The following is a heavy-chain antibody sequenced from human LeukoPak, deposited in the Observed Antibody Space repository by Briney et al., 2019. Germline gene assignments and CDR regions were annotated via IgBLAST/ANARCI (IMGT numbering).Heavy chain of an antibody. CDR3: ARSVGTNWSYFFDY. CDR2: IYGGGVT. V-gene: IGHV4-59*01. J-gene: IGHJ4*02. Sequence: PSETLSLTCTVSGGSLSSFHWNWLRQSPGRGLEWIGYIYGGGVTNYNPYLRFRVTMSIDTSKNKFSLNLKSVTAEDTAVYYCARSVGTNWSYFFDYWGQGTLVTVSS. D-gene: IGHD3-3*01. CDR1: GGSLSSFH.